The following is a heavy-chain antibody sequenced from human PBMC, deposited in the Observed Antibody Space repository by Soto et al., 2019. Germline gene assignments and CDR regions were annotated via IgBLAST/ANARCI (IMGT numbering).Heavy chain of an antibody. D-gene: IGHD1-1*01. CDR3: ARVTTGTDLDY. CDR2: ISSSSSYT. Sequence: QVQLVESGGGLVKPGGSLRLSCAASGFTFSDYYMSWIRQAPGKGLEWVSYISSSSSYTNYADSVKGRFTISRDNAKNSLYLQMNSLRAADTAVYYCARVTTGTDLDYWGQGTLVTVSS. V-gene: IGHV3-11*05. CDR1: GFTFSDYY. J-gene: IGHJ4*02.